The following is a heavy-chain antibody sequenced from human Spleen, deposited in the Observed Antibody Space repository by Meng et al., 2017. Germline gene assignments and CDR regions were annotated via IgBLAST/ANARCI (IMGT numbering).Heavy chain of an antibody. CDR2: IYHSGSS. Sequence: SETLSLTCAVSGYSISRGYYWGWIRQSPGKGLEWIGSIYHSGSSYYNPSLKSRVTISVDTSKNQFSLKLSSVTAADTAVYYCARDSNYDFWSGYYGNYYYGMDVWGQGTTVTVSS. CDR3: ARDSNYDFWSGYYGNYYYGMDV. J-gene: IGHJ6*02. CDR1: GYSISRGYY. D-gene: IGHD3-3*01. V-gene: IGHV4-38-2*02.